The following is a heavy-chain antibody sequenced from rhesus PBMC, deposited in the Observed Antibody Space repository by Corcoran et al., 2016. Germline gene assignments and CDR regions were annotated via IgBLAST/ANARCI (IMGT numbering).Heavy chain of an antibody. Sequence: EVQLVESGGGLVQPGGSLRLSCAASGFTFSSYGMHWVRQAPGKGLEWVAVISYDGSKKYYADSVKDRFTISRDNSKNMLYLQMNNLKLEDTAVYYCARDLEDDYGYYYTGGGAFDFWGQGLRVTVSS. V-gene: IGHV3-54*02. J-gene: IGHJ3*01. D-gene: IGHD3-9*01. CDR1: GFTFSSYG. CDR2: ISYDGSKK. CDR3: ARDLEDDYGYYYTGGGAFDF.